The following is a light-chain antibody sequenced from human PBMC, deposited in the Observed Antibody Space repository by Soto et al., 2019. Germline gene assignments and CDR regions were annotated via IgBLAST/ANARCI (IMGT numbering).Light chain of an antibody. CDR1: NIDVGGYNF. J-gene: IGLJ1*01. CDR3: SSYTSSSTLV. V-gene: IGLV2-14*01. Sequence: QSALTQPAFVSGSPGQSITISCTGTNIDVGGYNFVSWYQQHPGKVPKLMIYDVTSRPSGVSNRFSGSKSGNTASLTISGLQAEDEADYYCSSYTSSSTLVFGTGTKVTVL. CDR2: DVT.